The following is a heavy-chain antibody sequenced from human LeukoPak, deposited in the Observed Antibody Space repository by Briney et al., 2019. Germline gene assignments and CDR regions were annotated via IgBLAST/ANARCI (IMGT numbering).Heavy chain of an antibody. J-gene: IGHJ4*02. Sequence: GGSLRLSCAASGFTFSSYSMNWVRQAPGKGPEWVSSISSSSSYIYYADSVKGRFTISRDNAKNSLYLQMNSLRAEDTAVYYCAATRGIAVAGAFDYWGQGTLVTVSS. D-gene: IGHD6-19*01. CDR1: GFTFSSYS. V-gene: IGHV3-21*01. CDR3: AATRGIAVAGAFDY. CDR2: ISSSSSYI.